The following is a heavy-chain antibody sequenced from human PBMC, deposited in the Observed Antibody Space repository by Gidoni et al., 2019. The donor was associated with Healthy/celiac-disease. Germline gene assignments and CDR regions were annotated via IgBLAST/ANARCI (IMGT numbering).Heavy chain of an antibody. CDR1: GGSISSSNW. CDR2: IYHSGST. V-gene: IGHV4-4*02. Sequence: QVQLQESGPGLVKPSGTLSLTCAVSGGSISSSNWWSWVRQPPGKGLEWIGEIYHSGSTNYNPSLKSRVTISVDKSKNQFSLKLSSVTAADTAVYYCASRFDDDYGDYGFDYWGQGTLVTVSS. D-gene: IGHD4-17*01. CDR3: ASRFDDDYGDYGFDY. J-gene: IGHJ4*02.